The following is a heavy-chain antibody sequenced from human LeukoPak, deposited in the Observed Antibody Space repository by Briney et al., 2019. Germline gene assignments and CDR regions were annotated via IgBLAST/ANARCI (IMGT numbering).Heavy chain of an antibody. D-gene: IGHD2-15*01. J-gene: IGHJ6*03. CDR2: ISSSGSTI. Sequence: GGSLRLSCAASGFTFSDYYMSWIRQAPGKGLEWVSYISSSGSTIYYADSVKGRFTISRDNAKNPLYLQMNSLRAEDTAVYYCARLVVVAATGGYYMDVWGKGTTVTVSS. CDR3: ARLVVVAATGGYYMDV. CDR1: GFTFSDYY. V-gene: IGHV3-11*01.